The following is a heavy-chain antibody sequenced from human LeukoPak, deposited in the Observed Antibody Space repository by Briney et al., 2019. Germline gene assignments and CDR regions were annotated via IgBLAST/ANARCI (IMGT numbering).Heavy chain of an antibody. V-gene: IGHV3-21*01. CDR3: ARFLAAAGNDAFDI. CDR1: GFTFSSYS. Sequence: GGSLRLSCAASGFTFSSYSMNWVRQAPGKGLEWVSSISSSSSYIYYADSVKGRFTISRDNAKNSLCLQMNSLRAEDTAVYYCARFLAAAGNDAFDIWGQGTMVTVSS. D-gene: IGHD6-13*01. J-gene: IGHJ3*02. CDR2: ISSSSSYI.